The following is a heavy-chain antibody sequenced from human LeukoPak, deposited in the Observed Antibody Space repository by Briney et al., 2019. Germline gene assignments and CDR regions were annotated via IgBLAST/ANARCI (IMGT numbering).Heavy chain of an antibody. CDR1: GFTFSSYA. D-gene: IGHD4-17*01. V-gene: IGHV3-23*01. CDR3: AKDSTVTKYLFFDY. J-gene: IGHJ4*02. Sequence: GGSLRLSCAASGFTFSSYAMSWVRQAPGKGLEWVSAISGSGGSTYYADSVKGRFTISRDNSKNTLYLQMNSLRAEDTAVYHCAKDSTVTKYLFFDYWGQGTLVTVSS. CDR2: ISGSGGST.